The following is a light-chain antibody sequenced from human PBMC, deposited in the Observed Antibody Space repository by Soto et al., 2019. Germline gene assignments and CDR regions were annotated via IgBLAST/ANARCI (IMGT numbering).Light chain of an antibody. CDR2: EVS. CDR1: SRDVGLYNY. Sequence: QSALTQPASVSGSPGQSITISCSGTSRDVGLYNYVSWYQQHPGKAPKLMIYEVSNRPSGVSNRFSGSKSGNTASLTISGLQAEDEADYYCSSYTSSSTLVFGGGTKLNVL. CDR3: SSYTSSSTLV. J-gene: IGLJ3*02. V-gene: IGLV2-14*01.